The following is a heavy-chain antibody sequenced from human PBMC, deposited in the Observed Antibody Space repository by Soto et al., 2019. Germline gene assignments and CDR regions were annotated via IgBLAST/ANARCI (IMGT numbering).Heavy chain of an antibody. D-gene: IGHD3-3*01. Sequence: GGSLRLSCAASGFTFSAHAMTWVRQAPGKGLEWVSTIPSSSTTSYYADSVKGRFTISRDNSKKTLYLQMNSLRAEDTAVYYCAKSYDFWSGPESGGMDVWGQGTTVTVSS. J-gene: IGHJ6*02. CDR3: AKSYDFWSGPESGGMDV. V-gene: IGHV3-23*01. CDR2: IPSSSTTS. CDR1: GFTFSAHA.